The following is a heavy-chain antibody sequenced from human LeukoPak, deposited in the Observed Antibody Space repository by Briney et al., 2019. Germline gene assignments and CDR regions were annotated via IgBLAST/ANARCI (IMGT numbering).Heavy chain of an antibody. CDR3: ARKGLLSRNYYYYMDV. J-gene: IGHJ6*03. CDR1: GYTFTSYG. Sequence: ASVKVSCKASGYTFTSYGISWVRQATGQGLEWMGWMNPNSGNTGYAQKFQGRVTMTRNTSISTAYMELSSLRSEDTAVYYCARKGLLSRNYYYYMDVWGKGTTVTVSS. CDR2: MNPNSGNT. D-gene: IGHD1-14*01. V-gene: IGHV1-8*02.